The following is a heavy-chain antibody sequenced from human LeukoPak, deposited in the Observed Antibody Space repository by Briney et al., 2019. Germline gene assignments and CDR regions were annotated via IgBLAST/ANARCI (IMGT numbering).Heavy chain of an antibody. CDR1: GGSVSSYY. Sequence: SSETLSLTCTVSGGSVSSYYWNWIRQPAGKGLEWIGRIYTSGSTSYNSSLKSRVTMPVDTSKNQFSLKLNSVTAADTAVYYCARDVGGYNYGYSLDYWGQGTLVSVSS. J-gene: IGHJ4*02. CDR3: ARDVGGYNYGYSLDY. V-gene: IGHV4-4*07. CDR2: IYTSGST. D-gene: IGHD5-18*01.